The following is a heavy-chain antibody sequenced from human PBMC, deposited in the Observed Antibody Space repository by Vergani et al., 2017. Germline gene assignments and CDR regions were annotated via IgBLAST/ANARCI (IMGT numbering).Heavy chain of an antibody. V-gene: IGHV4-61*02. CDR3: ARRYYGSGSYFDY. CDR1: GGSISSGNYY. J-gene: IGHJ4*02. CDR2: IYTSGST. Sequence: QVQLQESGPGLVKPSQTLSLTCIVSGGSISSGNYYWSWIRQPAAKGLDWIGRIYTSGSTNYNPSLKRRVTMSVDTSKNQFSLKLNSVTAADTAVYYCARRYYGSGSYFDYWGQGTLVIVSS. D-gene: IGHD3-10*01.